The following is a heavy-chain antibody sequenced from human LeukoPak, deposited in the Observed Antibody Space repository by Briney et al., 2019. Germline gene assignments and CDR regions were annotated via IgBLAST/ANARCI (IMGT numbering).Heavy chain of an antibody. Sequence: GGSLRLSCAASGFTFSSYGMHRVRQAPGKELEWVAVISYDGSNKYYADSVKGRFTISRDNSKNTLYLQMNSLRAEDTAVYYCAKDQIVGATKGIYYFDYWGQGTLVTVSS. CDR2: ISYDGSNK. CDR1: GFTFSSYG. V-gene: IGHV3-30*18. D-gene: IGHD1-26*01. J-gene: IGHJ4*02. CDR3: AKDQIVGATKGIYYFDY.